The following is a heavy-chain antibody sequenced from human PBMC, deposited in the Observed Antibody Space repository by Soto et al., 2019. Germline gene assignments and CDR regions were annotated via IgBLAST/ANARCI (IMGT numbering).Heavy chain of an antibody. Sequence: GESLKISCKGSGYSFTSYWIGWVRQMPGKGLEWMGIIYPGDSDTRYSPSFQGQVTISADKSISTAYLQWSSLKASDTAMYYCARPTEPDYYDRSGYPGVACDIWAEGTMVTVS. V-gene: IGHV5-51*01. J-gene: IGHJ3*02. CDR1: GYSFTSYW. CDR3: ARPTEPDYYDRSGYPGVACDI. D-gene: IGHD3-22*01. CDR2: IYPGDSDT.